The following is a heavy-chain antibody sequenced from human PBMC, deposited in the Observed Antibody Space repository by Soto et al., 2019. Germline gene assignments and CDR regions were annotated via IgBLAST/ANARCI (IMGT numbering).Heavy chain of an antibody. CDR1: GYTFTNSG. CDR2: IGAYNGHT. J-gene: IGHJ6*02. D-gene: IGHD3-22*01. V-gene: IGHV1-18*01. CDR3: AREDYYDSSGYLPVRYYFGMDV. Sequence: SVKVSCKASGYTFTNSGISWVRQAPGQGLEWMGWIGAYNGHTKYAQKLQGRVTMTTDTSTSTAYMELRSLKSDDTAGYYCAREDYYDSSGYLPVRYYFGMDVWGQGTTVTVSS.